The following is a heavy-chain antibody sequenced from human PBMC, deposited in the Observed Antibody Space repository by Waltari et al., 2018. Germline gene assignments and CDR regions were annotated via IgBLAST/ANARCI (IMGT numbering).Heavy chain of an antibody. V-gene: IGHV1-69*12. CDR1: GGTFSSYA. J-gene: IGHJ6*02. CDR2: IIPIFGTA. D-gene: IGHD6-6*01. Sequence: QVQLVQSGAEVKKPGSSAKVSCKASGGTFSSYAISWVRQAPGQGLEWMGGIIPIFGTANYAQKFQGRVTITADESTSTAYMELSSLRSEDTAVYYCARDRGAALQTGYYYYYYGMDVWGQGTTVTVSS. CDR3: ARDRGAALQTGYYYYYYGMDV.